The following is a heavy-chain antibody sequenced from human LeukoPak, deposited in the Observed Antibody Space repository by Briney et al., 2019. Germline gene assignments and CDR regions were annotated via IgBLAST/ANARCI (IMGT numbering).Heavy chain of an antibody. V-gene: IGHV4-59*11. CDR2: IYYSGST. D-gene: IGHD3-3*01. CDR1: GGSISSHY. J-gene: IGHJ6*03. CDR3: ARVTYIWSGWNYYYYMDV. Sequence: SETLSLTCTVSGGSISSHYWSWIRQPPGKGLEWIGYIYYSGSTNYNPSLKSRVTISVDTSKNQFSLKLSSVTAADTAVYYRARVTYIWSGWNYYYYMDVWGKGTTVTVSS.